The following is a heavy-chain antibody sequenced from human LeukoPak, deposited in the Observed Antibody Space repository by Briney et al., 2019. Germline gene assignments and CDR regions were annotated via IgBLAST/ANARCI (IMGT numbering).Heavy chain of an antibody. V-gene: IGHV4-59*08. CDR1: GGSISSYS. CDR3: ARHEGKLWFGETAMNY. Sequence: SETLSLTCTVSGGSISSYSWSWVRQPPGKGLEWVAYMSYSGTTNYNPSLKRRVTISVDTSKKQFSLKLSSVTAADTAVYYCARHEGKLWFGETAMNYWGQGTLVTVSS. D-gene: IGHD3-10*01. CDR2: MSYSGTT. J-gene: IGHJ4*02.